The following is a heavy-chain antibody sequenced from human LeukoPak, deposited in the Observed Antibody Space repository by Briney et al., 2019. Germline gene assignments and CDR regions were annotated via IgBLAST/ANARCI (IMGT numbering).Heavy chain of an antibody. CDR1: GFTFSSKG. CDR2: ISGSGGST. D-gene: IGHD3-10*01. CDR3: AKGGSGSYSHYYYYMDV. J-gene: IGHJ6*03. Sequence: QTGGSLRLSCAASGFTFSSKGMSWVRQAAGKGLEWVSTISGSGGSTDYADSVKGRFTIFRDNSKNTVYLQMNSLRAEDTALYYCAKGGSGSYSHYYYYMDVWGKGTTVTVSS. V-gene: IGHV3-23*01.